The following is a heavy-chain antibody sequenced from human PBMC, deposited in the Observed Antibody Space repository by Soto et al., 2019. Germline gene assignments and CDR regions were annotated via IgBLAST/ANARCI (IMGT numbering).Heavy chain of an antibody. Sequence: EEQLVESGGGLVQPGGSLTLSCAASGFSFSVFNMNWVRQAPGKGLEWVSYMTSSGDSVYYSDSVKGRFTISRDNAKNSLFLQMNSLRAEDTAVYFCARDNNPTMIFGDYGMDVWGQGTTVIVSS. CDR3: ARDNNPTMIFGDYGMDV. J-gene: IGHJ6*02. D-gene: IGHD3-3*01. CDR2: MTSSGDSV. V-gene: IGHV3-48*03. CDR1: GFSFSVFN.